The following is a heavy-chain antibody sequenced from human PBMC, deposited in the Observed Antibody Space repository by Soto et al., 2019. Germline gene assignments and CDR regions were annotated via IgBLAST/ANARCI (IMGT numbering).Heavy chain of an antibody. V-gene: IGHV4-31*03. CDR1: GGSISSGGYY. CDR2: IYYSGST. D-gene: IGHD6-19*01. Sequence: SETLSLTCTVSGGSISSGGYYWSWIRQHPGKGLEWIGYIYYSGSTYYNPSLKSRVTISVDTSKNQFSLKLSSVTAADTAVYYCARDEGVAGSYYYMDVWGKGTTVTVSS. CDR3: ARDEGVAGSYYYMDV. J-gene: IGHJ6*03.